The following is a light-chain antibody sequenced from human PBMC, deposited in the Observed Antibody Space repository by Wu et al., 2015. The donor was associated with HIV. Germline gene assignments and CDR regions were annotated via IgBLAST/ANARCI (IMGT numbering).Light chain of an antibody. CDR2: DAS. CDR3: QQRSNWLS. CDR1: QSVSSY. V-gene: IGKV3-11*01. J-gene: IGKJ4*01. Sequence: EIVLTQSPATLSLSPGERATLSCRASQSVSSYLAWYQQKPGQAPRLLIYDASNRATGIPARFSGSGSGTDFTLTINSLEPEDSAMYFCQQRSNWLSFGGGTKVEI.